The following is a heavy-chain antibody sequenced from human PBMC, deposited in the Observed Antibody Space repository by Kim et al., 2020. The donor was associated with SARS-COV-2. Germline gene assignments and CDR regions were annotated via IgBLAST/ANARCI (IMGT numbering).Heavy chain of an antibody. Sequence: SQTLSLTCTVSGGSISSSSYYWGWIRQPPGKGLEWIGSIYYSGSTYYNPSLKSRVTISVDTSKNQFSLKLSSVTAADTAVYYCARRGDRSFDYWGQGTLVTVSS. CDR2: IYYSGST. V-gene: IGHV4-39*01. J-gene: IGHJ4*02. CDR3: ARRGDRSFDY. D-gene: IGHD3-16*01. CDR1: GGSISSSSYY.